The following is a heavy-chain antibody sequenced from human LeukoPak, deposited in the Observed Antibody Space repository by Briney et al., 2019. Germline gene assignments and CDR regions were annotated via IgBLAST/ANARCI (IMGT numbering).Heavy chain of an antibody. V-gene: IGHV4-34*01. CDR2: INHSGST. CDR3: ARRQQLRRTYYFDY. D-gene: IGHD5-18*01. Sequence: PSETLSLTCAVYGGSFSGYYWSWIRQPPGKGLEWIGEINHSGSTNYNPSLKSRVTISVDTSKNQFSLKLSSVTAADTAVYYCARRQQLRRTYYFDYWGQGTLVTVSS. CDR1: GGSFSGYY. J-gene: IGHJ4*02.